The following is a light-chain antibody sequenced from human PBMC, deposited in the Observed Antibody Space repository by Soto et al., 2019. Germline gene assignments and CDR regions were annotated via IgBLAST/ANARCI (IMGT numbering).Light chain of an antibody. Sequence: VVLTQSPGTLSLSPGERATLSCRASQSVSSAYLAWYQQKPGQAPRLLIYGASSRATGIPDRFSGSGSETDFTLTISILEPEDFAVYYCQQHGRLPPMYTFGQGTKLEIK. CDR2: GAS. J-gene: IGKJ2*01. V-gene: IGKV3-20*01. CDR1: QSVSSAY. CDR3: QQHGRLPPMYT.